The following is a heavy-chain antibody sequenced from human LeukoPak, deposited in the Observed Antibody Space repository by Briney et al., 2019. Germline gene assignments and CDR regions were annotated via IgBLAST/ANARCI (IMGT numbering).Heavy chain of an antibody. V-gene: IGHV3-30*02. CDR1: GFTFSSYA. J-gene: IGHJ4*02. CDR2: IHYDGSNN. Sequence: PGGSLRLSCAASGFTFSSYAMHWVRQAPGKGLEWVAFIHYDGSNNYYADSVKGRFTISRHNAKNSLYLQLNSLRAEDTAVYYCVRLYDDYTNGHFDSWGQGTLVTVSS. CDR3: VRLYDDYTNGHFDS. D-gene: IGHD4-11*01.